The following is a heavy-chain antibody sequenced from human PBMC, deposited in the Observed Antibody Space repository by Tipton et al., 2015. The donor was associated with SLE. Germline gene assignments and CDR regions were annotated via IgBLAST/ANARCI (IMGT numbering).Heavy chain of an antibody. Sequence: GSLRLSCAASGFTFSSYAMNWVRQAPGKGLEWVSGISVSGGSTYYADSVKGRFTISRDNAKNSLYLQMNSLRAEDTAVYYCARDGYSSPVDVWGKGTTVTVSS. CDR2: ISVSGGST. CDR1: GFTFSSYA. CDR3: ARDGYSSPVDV. V-gene: IGHV3-23*01. J-gene: IGHJ6*04. D-gene: IGHD5-12*01.